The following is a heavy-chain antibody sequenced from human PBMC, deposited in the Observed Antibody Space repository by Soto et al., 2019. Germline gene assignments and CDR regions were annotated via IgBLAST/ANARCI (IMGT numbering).Heavy chain of an antibody. CDR3: ARGPHGAIVSAGGYWFVP. CDR1: GYTLSFTNYD. D-gene: IGHD1-26*01. J-gene: IGHJ5*02. CDR2: MSPDSGDT. Sequence: QVQLVQSGAEVKKPGASVKVSCKASGYTLSFTNYDLVWVRQTTGQGFEWVGRMSPDSGDTAYAEKFRVRVTVTRNTSISTLYMELTGLRSADKCVYYCARGPHGAIVSAGGYWFVPWGQGTPATVS. V-gene: IGHV1-8*01.